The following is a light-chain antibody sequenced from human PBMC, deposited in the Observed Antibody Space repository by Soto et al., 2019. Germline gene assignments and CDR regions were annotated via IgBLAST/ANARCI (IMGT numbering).Light chain of an antibody. CDR1: QSSSRTY. CDR2: GAS. V-gene: IGKV3-20*01. CDR3: QHYHKRPLT. J-gene: IGKJ4*01. Sequence: DIVLTQSPGNLSLSPGKRATLSCRASQSSSRTYLGWYQQKPGQVPRVLMTGASNRATGVPDRFSGSGSGTDFTLTISRLEPEDSASYYCQHYHKRPLTFGGGTKVEV.